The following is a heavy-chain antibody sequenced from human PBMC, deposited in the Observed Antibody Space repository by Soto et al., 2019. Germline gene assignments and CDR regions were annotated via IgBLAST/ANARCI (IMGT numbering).Heavy chain of an antibody. D-gene: IGHD3-10*01. CDR2: FDPEDGGT. Sequence: QVHLVQSGAEVKKPGASVKVSCRVSGYTLSDLSIHWVRQAPGKGLEWMGGFDPEDGGTIYTQKFRGRVTVTEDTSTDTAYTELSALRSEDTAVYYCATHLSRSRGLKVWSSDLWGRGSLVTVSS. J-gene: IGHJ2*01. CDR3: ATHLSRSRGLKVWSSDL. V-gene: IGHV1-24*01. CDR1: GYTLSDLS.